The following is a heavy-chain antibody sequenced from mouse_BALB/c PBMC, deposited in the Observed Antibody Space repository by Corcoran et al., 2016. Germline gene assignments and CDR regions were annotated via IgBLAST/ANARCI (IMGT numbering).Heavy chain of an antibody. Sequence: QVTLKESGPGILQPSQTLSLTCSFSGFSLSTSGMGVSWIRQPSGKGLEWLAHIYWDDDKRYNPSLKSRHTISKDTSRNQVFLKITSVDTADTATYYCARWDYRYHYFDYWGQGTTLTVSS. CDR1: GFSLSTSGMG. J-gene: IGHJ2*01. V-gene: IGHV8-12*01. D-gene: IGHD2-14*01. CDR2: IYWDDDK. CDR3: ARWDYRYHYFDY.